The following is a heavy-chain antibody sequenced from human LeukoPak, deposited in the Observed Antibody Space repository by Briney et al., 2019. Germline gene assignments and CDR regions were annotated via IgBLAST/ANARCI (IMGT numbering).Heavy chain of an antibody. CDR2: IYYSGNT. CDR1: GGSVSSGSYY. CDR3: ARDWPGSYYYYGMDV. Sequence: SETLSLTCTVAGGSVSSGSYYWSWIRQSPGKGLEWLGYIYYSGNTNYNPSLRSRITILVDTSKNQFSLTMRSVTAADTAVYYCARDWPGSYYYYGMDVWVQGTTVTVSS. J-gene: IGHJ6*02. D-gene: IGHD6-19*01. V-gene: IGHV4-61*01.